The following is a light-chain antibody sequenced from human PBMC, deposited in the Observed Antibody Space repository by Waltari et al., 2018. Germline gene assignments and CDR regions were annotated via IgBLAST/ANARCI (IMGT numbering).Light chain of an antibody. J-gene: IGKJ4*01. V-gene: IGKV2-28*01. Sequence: DVVMTQSPISLSVTPGETASISCRSSQSPLHRNVNMYLDWYLQKPGQSAQLLIYPVSNRPSGVPDRFSGSGSGTDFTLKISRVEAEDVGVYYCMEAVQTLTFGGGTKVEIK. CDR3: MEAVQTLT. CDR2: PVS. CDR1: QSPLHRNVNMY.